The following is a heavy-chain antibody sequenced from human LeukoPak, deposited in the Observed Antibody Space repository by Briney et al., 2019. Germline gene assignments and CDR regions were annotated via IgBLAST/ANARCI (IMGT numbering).Heavy chain of an antibody. CDR3: ATEAVRENIWFGEILGGFDY. J-gene: IGHJ4*02. CDR1: GFTFSSYA. D-gene: IGHD3-10*01. CDR2: ISGSGGST. V-gene: IGHV3-23*01. Sequence: GGSLRLSCAASGFTFSSYAMSWVRQAPGKGLEWVSAISGSGGSTYYADSVKGRFTISRDNSKNTLYLQMNSLRAEDTAVYYCATEAVRENIWFGEILGGFDYWGQGTLVTVSS.